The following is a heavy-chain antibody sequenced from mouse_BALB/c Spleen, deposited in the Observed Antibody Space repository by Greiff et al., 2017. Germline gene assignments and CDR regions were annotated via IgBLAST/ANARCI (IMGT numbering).Heavy chain of an antibody. V-gene: IGHV1S137*01. J-gene: IGHJ3*01. CDR3: ARLTTGFAY. CDR1: GYTFTDYA. D-gene: IGHD1-1*01. Sequence: QVQLKESGAELVRPGVSVKISCKGSGYTFTDYAMHWVKQSHAKSLEWIGVISTYYGDASYNQKFKGKATMTVDKSSSTAYMELARLTSEDSAIYYCARLTTGFAYWGQGTLVTVSA. CDR2: ISTYYGDA.